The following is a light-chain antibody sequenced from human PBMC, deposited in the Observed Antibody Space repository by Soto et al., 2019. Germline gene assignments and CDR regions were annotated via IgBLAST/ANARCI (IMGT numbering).Light chain of an antibody. CDR1: QTVNTW. CDR2: DAS. Sequence: PSHLYASVRSHSADTCRVSQTVNTWLAWYQQKTGKAAQVLIFDASSLKTGVASRFSGSGSGTEFTLTISNLHPDDFATYYCQPYDSYSSGPFGQGTNVDIK. J-gene: IGKJ1*01. V-gene: IGKV1-5*01. CDR3: QPYDSYSSGP.